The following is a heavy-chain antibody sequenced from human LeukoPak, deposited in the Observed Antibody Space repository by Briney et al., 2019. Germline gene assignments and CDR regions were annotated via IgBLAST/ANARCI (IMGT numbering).Heavy chain of an antibody. CDR1: GFTFSSYS. J-gene: IGHJ4*02. CDR2: ISSSSSYI. Sequence: PGGSLRLSCAASGFTFSSYSMNWVRQAPGKGLEWVSSISSSSSYIYYADSVKGRFTISRDNAKNSLYLQMNSLRAEDTAVYYCARDVTYYDFWSGYYQIDYWGQGTLVTVSS. V-gene: IGHV3-21*01. CDR3: ARDVTYYDFWSGYYQIDY. D-gene: IGHD3-3*01.